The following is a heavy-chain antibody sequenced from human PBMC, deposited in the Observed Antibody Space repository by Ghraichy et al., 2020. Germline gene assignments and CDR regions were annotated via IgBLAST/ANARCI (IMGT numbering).Heavy chain of an antibody. J-gene: IGHJ4*02. D-gene: IGHD6-19*01. CDR1: GFSVSDYR. CDR2: IREEGNEI. Sequence: GGSLRLSCAASGFSVSDYRMTWVRQAPGKGLEWVANIREEGNEIHYMDSAKGRFTIPRDNAKNSRFLQMNSLRPEDTAVYYCGRGTAGAHWGQGTLVTVSS. V-gene: IGHV3-7*04. CDR3: GRGTAGAH.